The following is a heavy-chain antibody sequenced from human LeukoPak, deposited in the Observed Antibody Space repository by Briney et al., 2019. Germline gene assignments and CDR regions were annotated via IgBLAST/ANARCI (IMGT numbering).Heavy chain of an antibody. D-gene: IGHD5-18*01. CDR3: AKDQKRGYSYGYLFYYYYMDV. CDR2: ITYGSSYI. Sequence: GGSLRLSCAASGFTFSSYAMNWVRQAPGKGLEWVSSITYGSSYINYADSVKGRFTISRDNSKNTLYLQMNSLRAEDTAVYYCAKDQKRGYSYGYLFYYYYMDVWGKGTTVTISS. V-gene: IGHV3-21*01. CDR1: GFTFSSYA. J-gene: IGHJ6*03.